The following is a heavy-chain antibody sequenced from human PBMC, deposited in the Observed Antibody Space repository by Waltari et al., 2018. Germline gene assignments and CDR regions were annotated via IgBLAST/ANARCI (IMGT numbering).Heavy chain of an antibody. D-gene: IGHD6-19*01. J-gene: IGHJ4*02. CDR3: ARHVSGYCDY. Sequence: QVQLVESGGGVVQPGRSLRLSCVASGFTFSNYGMHWVLQAPGKGLEWVGVIWYDGSSEYYGDSVQGRFTISRDNSKNTLYLQLNSLRAEDTAVYYCARHVSGYCDYWGQGTLVTVSS. V-gene: IGHV3-33*01. CDR2: IWYDGSSE. CDR1: GFTFSNYG.